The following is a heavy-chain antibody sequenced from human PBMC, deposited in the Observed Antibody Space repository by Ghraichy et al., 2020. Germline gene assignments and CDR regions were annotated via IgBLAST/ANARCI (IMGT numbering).Heavy chain of an antibody. J-gene: IGHJ4*02. V-gene: IGHV3-9*01. CDR2: ISWNSGSI. Sequence: GGSLRLSCAASGFTFDDYAMHWVRQAPGKGLEWVSGISWNSGSIGYADSVKGRFTISRDNAKNSLYLQMNSLRAEDTALYYCAKDIGMSMALTGADYWGQGTLVTVSS. D-gene: IGHD1-14*01. CDR3: AKDIGMSMALTGADY. CDR1: GFTFDDYA.